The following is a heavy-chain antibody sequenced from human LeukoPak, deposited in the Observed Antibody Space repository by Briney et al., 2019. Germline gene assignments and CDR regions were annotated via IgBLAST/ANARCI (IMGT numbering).Heavy chain of an antibody. CDR3: ARTEGTVAYDS. CDR2: INSDGSGT. J-gene: IGHJ5*01. D-gene: IGHD4-23*01. Sequence: PGGSLRLSCAASGFTFSSYWMHWVRQAPGKGLVWVSRINSDGSGTIYADSVRGRFTISRDNAKNTLYLQVNSLRVEDTAVYYCARTEGTVAYDSWGQGTLVTVSS. V-gene: IGHV3-74*01. CDR1: GFTFSSYW.